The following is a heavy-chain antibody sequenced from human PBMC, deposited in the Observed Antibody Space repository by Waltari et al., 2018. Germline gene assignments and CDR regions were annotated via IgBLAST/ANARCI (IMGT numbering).Heavy chain of an antibody. V-gene: IGHV1-69*01. D-gene: IGHD2-2*01. CDR2: IIPIFGTA. J-gene: IGHJ4*02. CDR1: GGTFSSYA. Sequence: QVQLVQSGAEVKKPGSSVKVSCKASGGTFSSYAISWVRQAPGQGLEWMGGIIPIFGTANDAQKFQGRVTITADESTSTAYMELSSLRSEDTAVYYCARDRGYCSSTSCYWDHWGQGTLVTVSS. CDR3: ARDRGYCSSTSCYWDH.